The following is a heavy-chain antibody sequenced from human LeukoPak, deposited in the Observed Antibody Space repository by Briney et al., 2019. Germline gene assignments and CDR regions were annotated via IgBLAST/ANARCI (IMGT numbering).Heavy chain of an antibody. CDR2: IDPSGGST. CDR3: ARDLGLRGVTNWFDP. J-gene: IGHJ5*02. CDR1: GYTFTGYY. Sequence: ASVKVSCKASGYTFTGYYMHWVRQAPGQGLEWMGIIDPSGGSTGYAQKFQGRVTMTRDTSTSTVYMELSSLRSEDTAVYYCARDLGLRGVTNWFDPWGQGTLVTVSS. V-gene: IGHV1-46*01. D-gene: IGHD3-10*01.